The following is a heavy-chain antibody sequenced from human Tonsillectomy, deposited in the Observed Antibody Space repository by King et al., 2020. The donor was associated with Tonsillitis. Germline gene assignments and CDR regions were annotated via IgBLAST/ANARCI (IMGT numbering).Heavy chain of an antibody. CDR3: AIVVPAAIGGGWFDP. CDR2: INHSGST. Sequence: VQLQQWGAGLLKPSETLSLTCAVYGGSFSGYYWSWIRQPPGKGLEWIGEINHSGSTNYNPSLKSRVTISVDTSKNQVSLKLSSVTAADTALYYCAIVVPAAIGGGWFDPWGQGTLVTVSS. CDR1: GGSFSGYY. J-gene: IGHJ5*02. V-gene: IGHV4-34*01. D-gene: IGHD2-2*02.